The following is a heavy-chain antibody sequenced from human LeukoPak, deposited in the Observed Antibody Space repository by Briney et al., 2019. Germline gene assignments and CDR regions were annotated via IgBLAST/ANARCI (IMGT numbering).Heavy chain of an antibody. Sequence: ASVKVSCKTSGYTFTNYGLSWVRQAPGQGLEWMGWISAYNGNTNYAQKLQGRVTMTTDTSTSTAYMELRSLRSDDTAVYYCAREGYIGSGIDYYYGMDVWGQGTKVTVSS. CDR1: GYTFTNYG. V-gene: IGHV1-18*01. CDR2: ISAYNGNT. CDR3: AREGYIGSGIDYYYGMDV. D-gene: IGHD3-10*01. J-gene: IGHJ6*02.